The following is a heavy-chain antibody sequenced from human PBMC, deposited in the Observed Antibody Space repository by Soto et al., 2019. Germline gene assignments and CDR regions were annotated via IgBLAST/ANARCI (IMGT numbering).Heavy chain of an antibody. Sequence: SETLSLTCSVSGGSISSYFWSWIRQPPGKGLEWIGYIYYSGSTNYNPSLKSRVNISVDTSKNQFSLRLSSVTPADTAVYYCARAGTAMVTLDYWGQGTLVTVS. CDR2: IYYSGST. J-gene: IGHJ4*02. CDR1: GGSISSYF. D-gene: IGHD5-18*01. V-gene: IGHV4-59*01. CDR3: ARAGTAMVTLDY.